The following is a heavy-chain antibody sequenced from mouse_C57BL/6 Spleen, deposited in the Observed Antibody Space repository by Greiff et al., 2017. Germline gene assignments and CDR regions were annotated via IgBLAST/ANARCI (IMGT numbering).Heavy chain of an antibody. CDR3: ARSKYDYDVEFAY. D-gene: IGHD2-4*01. CDR2: IYPGDGDT. Sequence: LQQSGASVKISCQASGYAFRSYWMNWVKQRTGKGLEWIGQIYPGDGDTNYNGKFKGKATLTADKSSSTAYMQLSSLTSEDSAVYFCARSKYDYDVEFAYWGPVTLVTVSA. J-gene: IGHJ3*01. CDR1: GYAFRSYW. V-gene: IGHV1-80*01.